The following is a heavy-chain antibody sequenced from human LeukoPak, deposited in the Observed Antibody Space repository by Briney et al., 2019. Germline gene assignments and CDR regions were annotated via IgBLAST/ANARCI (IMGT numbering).Heavy chain of an antibody. CDR1: GGSISSGGYS. V-gene: IGHV4-30-2*01. J-gene: IGHJ4*02. CDR2: IYHSGST. Sequence: PSETLSLTSAVSGGSISSGGYSWRWIRQPPGKGLEWIGYIYHSGSTYYNPSLKSRVTISVDRSKNQFSLKLSSVTAADTAVYYCARGAYCGGDCYYFDYWGQGTLVTVSS. CDR3: ARGAYCGGDCYYFDY. D-gene: IGHD2-21*02.